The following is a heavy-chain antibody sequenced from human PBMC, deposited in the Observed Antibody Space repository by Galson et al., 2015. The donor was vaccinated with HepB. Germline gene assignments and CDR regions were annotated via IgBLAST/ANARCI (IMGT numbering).Heavy chain of an antibody. Sequence: SLRLSCAASGFTFSDYWMSWVRQAPGKGLEWVANIKPDGTEQYYVDSVKGRFTVSRDNAKNSLYMQMNSLRAEDTAVYYCARDPAVADYWGQGTLVTVSS. V-gene: IGHV3-7*03. CDR2: IKPDGTEQ. CDR1: GFTFSDYW. D-gene: IGHD6-19*01. CDR3: ARDPAVADY. J-gene: IGHJ4*02.